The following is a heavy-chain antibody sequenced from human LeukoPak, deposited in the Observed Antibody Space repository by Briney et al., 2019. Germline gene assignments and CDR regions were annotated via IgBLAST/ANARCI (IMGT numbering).Heavy chain of an antibody. CDR1: GFTVSSNC. CDR2: IYSGGST. J-gene: IGHJ4*02. CDR3: ARDSHFDYFDY. Sequence: GGSLRLSCAASGFTVSSNCMSWVRQAPGKGLEWVSVIYSGGSTYYADSVKGRFTISRDNSKNTLYLQMNSLRAEDTAVYYCARDSHFDYFDYWGQGTLVTVSS. D-gene: IGHD3-3*02. V-gene: IGHV3-66*01.